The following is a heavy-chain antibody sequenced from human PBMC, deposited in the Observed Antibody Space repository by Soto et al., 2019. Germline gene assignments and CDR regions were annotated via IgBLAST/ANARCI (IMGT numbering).Heavy chain of an antibody. Sequence: GGSLRLSCAASGFTVSSNYMSWVRQAPGKGLEWVSVIYSGGSTYYADSVKGRFTISRDNSKNTLYLQMNSLRAEDTAVYYCARDIGWLATSEDYGIDVWGQGTTVTVSS. CDR3: ARDIGWLATSEDYGIDV. V-gene: IGHV3-53*01. CDR2: IYSGGST. D-gene: IGHD6-19*01. CDR1: GFTVSSNY. J-gene: IGHJ6*02.